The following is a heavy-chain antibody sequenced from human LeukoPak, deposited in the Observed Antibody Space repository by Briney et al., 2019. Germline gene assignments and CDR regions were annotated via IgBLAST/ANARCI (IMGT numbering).Heavy chain of an antibody. V-gene: IGHV1-18*01. Sequence: ASVKVSCKASGYTFTSYGISWVLQAPGQGLEWMGWISAYNGNTNYAQKLQGRVTMTTDTSTSTAYMELRSLRSDDTAVYYCARDHRKVACNWFDPWGQGTLVTVSS. CDR1: GYTFTSYG. CDR3: ARDHRKVACNWFDP. D-gene: IGHD5-12*01. CDR2: ISAYNGNT. J-gene: IGHJ5*02.